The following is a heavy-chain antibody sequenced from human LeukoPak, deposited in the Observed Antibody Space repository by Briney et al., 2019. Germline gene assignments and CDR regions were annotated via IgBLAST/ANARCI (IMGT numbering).Heavy chain of an antibody. CDR1: GGSISSYY. V-gene: IGHV4-59*01. J-gene: IGHJ3*02. CDR2: IFYSERP. CDR3: ARRGGSPLGAFDI. Sequence: SETLSLTCTVSGGSISSYYWSWIRQPPGKGLEGIGYIFYSERPNYNPSLKSRVTISVDTSKNQFSLKLSSVTAADTAVYYCARRGGSPLGAFDIWGQGTMVTVSS. D-gene: IGHD1-26*01.